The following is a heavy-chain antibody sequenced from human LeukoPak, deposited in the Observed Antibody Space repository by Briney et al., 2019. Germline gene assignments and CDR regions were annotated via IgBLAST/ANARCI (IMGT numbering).Heavy chain of an antibody. CDR1: GGTFSSYV. D-gene: IGHD4-17*01. J-gene: IGHJ5*02. Sequence: SVKVSCKASGGTFSSYVISWVRQAPGQGLEWMGGINPIFGTPFYAQRFQGRVKITMDGSTSTAYMELSSLRSEDTAVYYCARNQTFGDSSWSWFDPWGQGTLVTVSS. CDR3: ARNQTFGDSSWSWFDP. V-gene: IGHV1-69*05. CDR2: INPIFGTP.